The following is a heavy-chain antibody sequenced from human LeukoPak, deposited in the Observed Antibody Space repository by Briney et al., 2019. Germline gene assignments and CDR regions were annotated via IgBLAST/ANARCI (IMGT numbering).Heavy chain of an antibody. CDR1: GFTFSSYS. CDR2: ISSSSSYI. J-gene: IGHJ6*02. V-gene: IGHV3-21*01. D-gene: IGHD3-10*01. Sequence: SGGSLRLSCAASGFTFSSYSMNWVRQAPGKGLEWVSSISSSSSYIYYADSVKGRFTISRDNAKDSLYLQTNSLRAEDTAVYYCASQGGLLWFGELSGGMDVWGQGTTVTVSS. CDR3: ASQGGLLWFGELSGGMDV.